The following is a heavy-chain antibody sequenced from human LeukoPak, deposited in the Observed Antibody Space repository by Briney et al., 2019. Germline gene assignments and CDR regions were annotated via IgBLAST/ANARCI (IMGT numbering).Heavy chain of an antibody. V-gene: IGHV4-34*01. Sequence: SETLSLTCAVYGGSFSGYYWSWIRLPPGKGLEWIGEINHSGSTNYNPSLKSRVTISVDTSKNQFSLKLSSVTAADTAVYYCARGADIVVVPAEVGMDVWGQGTTVTVSS. CDR3: ARGADIVVVPAEVGMDV. CDR2: INHSGST. J-gene: IGHJ6*02. CDR1: GGSFSGYY. D-gene: IGHD2-2*01.